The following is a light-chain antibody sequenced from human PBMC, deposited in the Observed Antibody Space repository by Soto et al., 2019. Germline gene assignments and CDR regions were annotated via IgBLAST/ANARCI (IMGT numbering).Light chain of an antibody. J-gene: IGKJ4*01. CDR2: WAS. CDR3: QQRSNWPLT. V-gene: IGKV4-1*01. CDR1: QSILSSSNNKNY. Sequence: DIVMTQSPDSLTVSLGERATINCKSSQSILSSSNNKNYLVWYQQKPGQPPKVLINWASTRESGVPDRFSGSGSGADFTLTISSLEPEDFAVYYCQQRSNWPLTFGGGTKVEIK.